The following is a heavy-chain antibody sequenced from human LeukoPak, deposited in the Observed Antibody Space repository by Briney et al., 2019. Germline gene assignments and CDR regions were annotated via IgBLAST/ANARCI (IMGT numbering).Heavy chain of an antibody. CDR2: ISSSSSYK. J-gene: IGHJ3*02. CDR1: GFAFSHYT. V-gene: IGHV3-21*01. Sequence: PGGSLRLSCAASGFAFSHYTINWVRQAPGKGLEWVSSISSSSSYKYYGDSVRGRFSISRDNTNNSLFLQMDSLTAEDTAIYYCARQDDAFDIWGQGTMVTVSS. CDR3: ARQDDAFDI.